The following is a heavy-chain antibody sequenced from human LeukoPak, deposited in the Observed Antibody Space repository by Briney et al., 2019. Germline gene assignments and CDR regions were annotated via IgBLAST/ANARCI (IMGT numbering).Heavy chain of an antibody. CDR3: ARDATRWSNGDYGGDY. CDR1: GGSISSSSYY. V-gene: IGHV4-30-4*01. D-gene: IGHD4-17*01. Sequence: SETLSLTCTVSGGSISSSSYYWSWIRQPPGKGLEWIGYIYYSGSTYYNPSLKSRFTISVDTSKNQFSLKLSSVTAADTAVYYCARDATRWSNGDYGGDYWGQGTLVTVSS. J-gene: IGHJ4*02. CDR2: IYYSGST.